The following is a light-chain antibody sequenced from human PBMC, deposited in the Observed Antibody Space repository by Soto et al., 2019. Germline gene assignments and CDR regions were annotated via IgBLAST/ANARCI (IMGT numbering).Light chain of an antibody. CDR1: ERLNRD. J-gene: IGKJ1*01. CDR3: QQYNNWPGT. Sequence: TESRVTLSLSPGERAXLSCRASERLNRDLARYPEKPGQSPRLXXFGASIRATGIPARFSGSGSATEFTPTIGSLQSEDCALYYCQQYNNWPGTFGQGTKVDI. CDR2: GAS. V-gene: IGKV3-15*01.